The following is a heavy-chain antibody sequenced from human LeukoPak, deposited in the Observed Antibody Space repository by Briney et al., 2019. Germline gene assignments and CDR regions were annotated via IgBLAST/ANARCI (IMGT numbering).Heavy chain of an antibody. CDR3: ARGSGSYGFFDV. CDR1: GGDISTYH. CDR2: VYYSGST. Sequence: SETLSLTCSVSGGDISTYHWSWIRQSPGEAFEYIGNVYYSGSTNYNPSLRSRVTISVDVSKNQFSLNVRSVTAADTAVYYCARGSGSYGFFDVWGQGTLVTVSA. D-gene: IGHD5-18*01. V-gene: IGHV4-59*13. J-gene: IGHJ4*02.